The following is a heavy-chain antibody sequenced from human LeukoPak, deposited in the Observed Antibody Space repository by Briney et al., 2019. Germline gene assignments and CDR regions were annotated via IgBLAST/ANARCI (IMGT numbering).Heavy chain of an antibody. Sequence: GGSLRLSCAASGFTFSSYGMHWVRQAPGKGLERVAVISYDGSNKYYADSVKGRFTISRDNSKNTLYLQMNSLRAEDTAVYYCAKKSRARYYYYYGMDVWGQGTTVTVSS. CDR3: AKKSRARYYYYYGMDV. CDR1: GFTFSSYG. V-gene: IGHV3-30*18. J-gene: IGHJ6*02. CDR2: ISYDGSNK. D-gene: IGHD5-24*01.